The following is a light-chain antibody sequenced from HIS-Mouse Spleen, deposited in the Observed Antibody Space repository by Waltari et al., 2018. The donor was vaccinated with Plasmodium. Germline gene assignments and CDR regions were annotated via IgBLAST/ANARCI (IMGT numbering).Light chain of an antibody. V-gene: IGLV2-14*03. Sequence: QSALPPPASVSASPGQAITISCAGTSSDVGGYNYVSWYQQHPGKAPKLMIYDVSKRPSGVSNRFPGSKSGNTASLTISGLQAEDEADYYCSSYTSSSTLVFGGGTKLTVL. CDR3: SSYTSSSTLV. CDR1: SSDVGGYNY. CDR2: DVS. J-gene: IGLJ2*01.